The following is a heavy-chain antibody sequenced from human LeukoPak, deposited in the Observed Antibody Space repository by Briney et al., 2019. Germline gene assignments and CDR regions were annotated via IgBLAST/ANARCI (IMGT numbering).Heavy chain of an antibody. V-gene: IGHV3-7*01. D-gene: IGHD6-19*01. CDR2: IKRDGSDK. Sequence: PGGSLRLSCATSGFIFNNYWMSWVRQAPGKGLEWVANIKRDGSDKYYVDSVKGRFTISRDNARNSVYLQMNSLRVEDTAVYYCARDSSGWYYYFDYWGQGTLVTVSS. J-gene: IGHJ4*02. CDR3: ARDSSGWYYYFDY. CDR1: GFIFNNYW.